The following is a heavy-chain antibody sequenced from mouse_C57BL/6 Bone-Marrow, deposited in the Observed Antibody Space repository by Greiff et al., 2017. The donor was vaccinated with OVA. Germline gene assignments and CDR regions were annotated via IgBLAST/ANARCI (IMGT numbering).Heavy chain of an antibody. CDR1: GYTFTDYE. Sequence: ESGAELVRPGASVTLSCKASGYTFTDYEMHWVKQTPVHGLEWIGAIDPETGGTAYNQKFKGKAILTADKSSSTAYMELRSLTSEDSAVYYCTSTVVAKVYFDYWGQGTTLTVSS. CDR3: TSTVVAKVYFDY. J-gene: IGHJ2*01. D-gene: IGHD1-1*01. V-gene: IGHV1-15*01. CDR2: IDPETGGT.